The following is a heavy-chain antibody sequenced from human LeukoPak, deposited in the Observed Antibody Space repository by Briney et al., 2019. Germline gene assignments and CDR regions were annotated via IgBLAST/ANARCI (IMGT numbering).Heavy chain of an antibody. V-gene: IGHV1-69*13. CDR1: GGTFGSYA. CDR3: ARALAAAGTAGSLDY. Sequence: SVKVSCKASGGTFGSYAISWVRQAPGQGLEWMGGIIPIFGTANYAQKFQGRVTITADESTSTAYMELSSLRSEDTAVYYCARALAAAGTAGSLDYWGQGTLVTVSS. D-gene: IGHD6-13*01. J-gene: IGHJ4*02. CDR2: IIPIFGTA.